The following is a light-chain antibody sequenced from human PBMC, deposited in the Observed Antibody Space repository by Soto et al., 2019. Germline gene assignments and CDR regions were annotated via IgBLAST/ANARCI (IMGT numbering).Light chain of an antibody. CDR3: QQYDTPPPWT. Sequence: EVVLTQSPGTLSLSPGERATLSCRASQSVRRSSLAWYQQKPGQTPRLLIYGASSRATGIPDRFSGSGSGTHFNPTIRRLEPEDFAVYYCQQYDTPPPWTFGQGNKVEIK. V-gene: IGKV3-20*01. CDR2: GAS. CDR1: QSVRRSS. J-gene: IGKJ1*01.